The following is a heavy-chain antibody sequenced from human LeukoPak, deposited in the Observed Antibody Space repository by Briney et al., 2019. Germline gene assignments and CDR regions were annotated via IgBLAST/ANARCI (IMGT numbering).Heavy chain of an antibody. CDR1: GGSFSGYY. J-gene: IGHJ5*02. D-gene: IGHD1-26*01. CDR3: ARGYSGSSTGDWFDP. CDR2: INHSGST. Sequence: SETLSLTCAVYGGSFSGYYWSWLRQPPGKGLEWIGEINHSGSTNYNPSLKSRVTISVDTSKNQFSLKLSSVTAADTAVYYCARGYSGSSTGDWFDPWGQGTLVTVSS. V-gene: IGHV4-34*01.